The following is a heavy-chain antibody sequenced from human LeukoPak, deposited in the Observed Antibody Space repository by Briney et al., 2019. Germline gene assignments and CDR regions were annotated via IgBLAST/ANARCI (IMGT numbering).Heavy chain of an antibody. J-gene: IGHJ5*02. CDR1: GGSISSYY. CDR2: IYYSGST. D-gene: IGHD2-2*01. Sequence: SETLSLTCTVSGGSISSYYWSWIRQPSGKGPEWIGYIYYSGSTNYNPSLKSRATISVDTSKNQFSLKLSSVTAADTAVYYCARVATYCSSSSCSRLDWFDPWGQGTLVTVSS. CDR3: ARVATYCSSSSCSRLDWFDP. V-gene: IGHV4-59*01.